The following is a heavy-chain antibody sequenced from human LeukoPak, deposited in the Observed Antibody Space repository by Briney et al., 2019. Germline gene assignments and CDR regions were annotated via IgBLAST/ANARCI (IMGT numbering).Heavy chain of an antibody. J-gene: IGHJ4*02. CDR3: ARHVLLWFGEPFDY. V-gene: IGHV1-2*02. CDR2: INPNSGGT. CDR1: GYTFTGYY. Sequence: ASVNVSCKASGYTFTGYYMHWVRQAPGQGLEWMGWINPNSGGTNYAQKFQGRVTMTRDTSISTAYMELSRLRSDDTAVYYCARHVLLWFGEPFDYWGQGTLVTVSS. D-gene: IGHD3-10*01.